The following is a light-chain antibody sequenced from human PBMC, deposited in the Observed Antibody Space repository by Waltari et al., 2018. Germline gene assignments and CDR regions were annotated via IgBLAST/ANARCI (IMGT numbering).Light chain of an antibody. Sequence: EIVLTQSPGTLSLSPGERATLSYRASQSVGRYLAWYQQKPGQAPRLLIYDASTRATGIPDRFSGSGSGTDFSLTISRPESEDFAVYYCQKYVNLPATFGQGTKVEIK. J-gene: IGKJ1*01. CDR1: QSVGRY. CDR2: DAS. CDR3: QKYVNLPAT. V-gene: IGKV3-20*01.